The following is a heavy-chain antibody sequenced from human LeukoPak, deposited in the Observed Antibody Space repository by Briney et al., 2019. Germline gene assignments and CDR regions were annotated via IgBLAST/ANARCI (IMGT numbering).Heavy chain of an antibody. CDR1: GGSTSSSSYY. CDR2: IYYSGST. Sequence: KTSETLSLTCTVSGGSTSSSSYYWGWIRQPPGKGLEWIGSIYYSGSTYYNPSLKSRVTISVDTFKNQFSLNLSSVTAADTAVYYCARHGRNSITVNWFDPWGQGTLVTVSS. J-gene: IGHJ5*02. CDR3: ARHGRNSITVNWFDP. V-gene: IGHV4-39*01. D-gene: IGHD3-3*02.